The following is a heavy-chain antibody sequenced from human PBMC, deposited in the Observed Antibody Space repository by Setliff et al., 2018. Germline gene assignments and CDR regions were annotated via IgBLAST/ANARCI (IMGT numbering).Heavy chain of an antibody. CDR3: AREFAYSRGWYVAETFDY. Sequence: KTSETLSLTCNVSGDSISSGSYHWSWIRQPAGEGLEWIGYIYTSGSTNYNPSLKSRFTTSIDSSKNQFSLKLTSVTAADTAVYYCAREFAYSRGWYVAETFDYWGQETLVTVAS. CDR2: IYTSGST. J-gene: IGHJ4*02. V-gene: IGHV4-61*09. D-gene: IGHD6-19*01. CDR1: GDSISSGSYH.